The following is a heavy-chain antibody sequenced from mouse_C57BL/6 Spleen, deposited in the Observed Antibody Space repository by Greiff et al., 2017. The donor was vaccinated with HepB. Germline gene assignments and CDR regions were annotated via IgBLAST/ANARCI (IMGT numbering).Heavy chain of an antibody. Sequence: VQRVESGPGLVQPSQSLSITCTVSGFSLTSYGVHWVRQSPGKGLEWLGVIWSGGSTDYNAAFISRLSISKDNSKSQVFFKMNSLQADDTAIYYCARGRSLDYWGQGTTLTVSS. J-gene: IGHJ2*01. CDR3: ARGRSLDY. CDR2: IWSGGST. CDR1: GFSLTSYG. V-gene: IGHV2-2*01.